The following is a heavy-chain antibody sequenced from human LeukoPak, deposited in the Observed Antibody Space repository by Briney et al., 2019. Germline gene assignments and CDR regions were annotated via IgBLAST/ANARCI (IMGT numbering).Heavy chain of an antibody. CDR3: ARERVSSSWYGGWFDP. V-gene: IGHV4-61*01. J-gene: IGHJ5*02. D-gene: IGHD6-13*01. Sequence: PSETLSLTCTVSGGSLSSGSYYWSWIRLPPGTRLEWIGYIYYSVTTNYNPSLKSRVTISVDRSKNQFSLKLSYVTAADTAVYYCARERVSSSWYGGWFDPWGQGTLVTVSS. CDR1: GGSLSSGSYY. CDR2: IYYSVTT.